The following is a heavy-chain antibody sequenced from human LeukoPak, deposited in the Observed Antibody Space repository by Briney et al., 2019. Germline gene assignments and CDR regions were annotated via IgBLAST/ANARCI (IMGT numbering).Heavy chain of an antibody. V-gene: IGHV3-33*01. CDR3: ARDLEMATTYYFDY. Sequence: GRSLRLSCAASGFTFSSYGMHWVRQAPGKGLEWVAVIWYDGSNKYYADSVKGRFTISRDNSKNTLYLQMNSLRAEDTAVYYCARDLEMATTYYFDYWGQGTLVTVSS. CDR1: GFTFSSYG. CDR2: IWYDGSNK. D-gene: IGHD5-24*01. J-gene: IGHJ4*02.